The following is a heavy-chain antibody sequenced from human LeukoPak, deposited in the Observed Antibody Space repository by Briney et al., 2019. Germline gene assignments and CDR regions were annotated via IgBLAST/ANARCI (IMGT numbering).Heavy chain of an antibody. Sequence: CDTQSLLCGVYGESFSGYYWSWMRQPPRKGGEWIGEINHSRSTNYNPSLKSRVTISVDTSKTQFSLKLSSVTAADTAVYYCASLDFADPWGQGTLVTVSS. CDR2: INHSRST. CDR3: ASLDFADP. J-gene: IGHJ5*02. D-gene: IGHD3/OR15-3a*01. CDR1: GESFSGYY. V-gene: IGHV4-34*01.